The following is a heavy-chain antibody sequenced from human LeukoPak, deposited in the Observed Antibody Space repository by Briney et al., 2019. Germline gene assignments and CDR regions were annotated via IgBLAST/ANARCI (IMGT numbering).Heavy chain of an antibody. V-gene: IGHV3-23*01. Sequence: GGSLRLTCAASGFTFSSYAMSWVRQAPGKGLEWVSTISGSGSGGSTYYADSVKGRFTISRDNSKDTLYLQMSSLRAEDTAVYYCAKLLAVTNSNYFNYWGQGTLVTVSS. CDR1: GFTFSSYA. D-gene: IGHD6-19*01. CDR3: AKLLAVTNSNYFNY. J-gene: IGHJ4*02. CDR2: ISGSGSGGST.